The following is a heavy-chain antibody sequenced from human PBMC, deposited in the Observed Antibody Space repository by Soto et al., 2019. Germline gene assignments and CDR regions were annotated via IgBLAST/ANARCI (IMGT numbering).Heavy chain of an antibody. CDR3: VKDESINWYSGHFRH. J-gene: IGHJ1*01. CDR2: INWNSGSI. CDR1: GFTFGDYA. Sequence: SLRLSCAASGFTFGDYAMHWVRQVPGKGLEWVSGINWNSGSIGYGDSVKGRFAISRDNAKNSLHLQMNSLSAEDTAFYYCVKDESINWYSGHFRHWGQGTLVTVSS. V-gene: IGHV3-9*01. D-gene: IGHD6-13*01.